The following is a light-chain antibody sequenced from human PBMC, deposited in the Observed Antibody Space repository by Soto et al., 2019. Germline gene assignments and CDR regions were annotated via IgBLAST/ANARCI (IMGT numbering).Light chain of an antibody. V-gene: IGKV1-33*01. J-gene: IGKJ5*01. CDR2: DAS. CDR1: QDISNY. CDR3: QQYDKLPIT. Sequence: DIQMTQSPSSLSASVGDRVTITCQASQDISNYLNWYQQKPGQAPKLLIYDASNLETGVQSRFSRSGSGPDFTFSISSLKREDNATYYCQQYDKLPITFGQGTRLEIK.